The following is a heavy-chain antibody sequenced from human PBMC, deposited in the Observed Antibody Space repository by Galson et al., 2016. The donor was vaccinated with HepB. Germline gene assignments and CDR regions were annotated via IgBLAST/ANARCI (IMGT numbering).Heavy chain of an antibody. CDR2: ISYDGSNK. CDR1: GFTFSSYG. Sequence: SLRLSCAASGFTFSSYGMHWVRQAPGKGLEWVAVISYDGSNKYYADSVKGRFTISRDNSKNTLYLQMNSLRAEDTAVYSCAKDTARYCSSTSCSYGMDVWGQGTTVTVSS. CDR3: AKDTARYCSSTSCSYGMDV. D-gene: IGHD2-2*01. J-gene: IGHJ6*02. V-gene: IGHV3-30*18.